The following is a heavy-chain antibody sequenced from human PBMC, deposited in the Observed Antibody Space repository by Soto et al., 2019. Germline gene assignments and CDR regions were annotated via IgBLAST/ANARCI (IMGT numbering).Heavy chain of an antibody. J-gene: IGHJ4*02. CDR1: GFTVSSNY. D-gene: IGHD5-12*01. CDR3: ARGGDGYNYPNFDY. V-gene: IGHV3-53*04. Sequence: GGSLRLSCAASGFTVSSNYMSWVRQAPGKGLEWVSVIYSGGSTYYADSVKGRFTISRHNSKNTLYLQMNSLRAEDTAVYYCARGGDGYNYPNFDYWGQGTLVTVSS. CDR2: IYSGGST.